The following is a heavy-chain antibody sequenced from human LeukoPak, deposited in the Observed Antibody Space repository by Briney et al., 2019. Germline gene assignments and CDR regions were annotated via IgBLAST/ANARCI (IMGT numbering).Heavy chain of an antibody. V-gene: IGHV3-21*01. CDR2: IGSSSSYI. CDR1: GFTFSSYS. Sequence: GGSLRLSCAASGFTFSSYSMNWVRQAPGKGLEWVSSIGSSSSYIYYADSVKGRFTISRDNAKNSLYLQMNSLRAEGTAVYYCARGLGQRFDPWGQGTLVTVSS. CDR3: ARGLGQRFDP. J-gene: IGHJ5*02. D-gene: IGHD5-12*01.